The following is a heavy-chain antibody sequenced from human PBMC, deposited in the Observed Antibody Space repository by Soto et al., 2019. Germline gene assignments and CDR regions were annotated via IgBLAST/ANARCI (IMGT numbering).Heavy chain of an antibody. J-gene: IGHJ6*02. CDR2: IIPMFGPA. CDR1: GGTFRSYA. Sequence: SVKVSCKASGGTFRSYAISWVRQAPGQGLEWMGGIIPMFGPANYAQKFQGRVTITADESTSTAYMELSSLRSEDTAVYYCARVRVEHRSSFYYYYYGMDAWGQGTTVTVSS. D-gene: IGHD6-13*01. CDR3: ARVRVEHRSSFYYYYYGMDA. V-gene: IGHV1-69*13.